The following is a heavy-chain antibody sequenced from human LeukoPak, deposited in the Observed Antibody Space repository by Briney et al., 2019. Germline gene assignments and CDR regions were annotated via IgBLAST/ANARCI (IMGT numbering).Heavy chain of an antibody. V-gene: IGHV1-69*01. CDR1: GGTFSSYA. Sequence: SVKVSCKASGGTFSSYAISWVRQAPGQGLEWMGGIIPIFGTANYAQKFQGRATITADESTSTAYMELSSLRSEDTAVYYCAVVPAAIVDWYFDYWGQGTLVTVSS. J-gene: IGHJ4*02. D-gene: IGHD2-2*02. CDR3: AVVPAAIVDWYFDY. CDR2: IIPIFGTA.